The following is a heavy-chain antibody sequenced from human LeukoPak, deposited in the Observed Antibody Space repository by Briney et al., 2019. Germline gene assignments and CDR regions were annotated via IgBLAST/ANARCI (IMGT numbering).Heavy chain of an antibody. Sequence: ASVKVSCKASGYTFTTFYIHWVRQAPGQGLEWMGIVDPSGGNANYAHSFQGRVTMTRDTSTSTVYMDLSSLRSDDTAVYYCARRDNFWGYFDYWGQGTLVTVSS. CDR3: ARRDNFWGYFDY. CDR2: VDPSGGNA. D-gene: IGHD3-3*01. V-gene: IGHV1-46*01. J-gene: IGHJ4*02. CDR1: GYTFTTFY.